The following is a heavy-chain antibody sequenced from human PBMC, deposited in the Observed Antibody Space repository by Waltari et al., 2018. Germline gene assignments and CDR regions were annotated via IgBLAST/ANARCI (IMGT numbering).Heavy chain of an antibody. V-gene: IGHV3-48*03. CDR3: ARVWGVTTSDF. CDR1: GFSLSDYG. Sequence: EVQLVESGGGLVQPGGSLRLSCAASGFSLSDYGMNWVRQAPGKGLEWLSFISSSGPTIHYADSVKGRFTVSRDNTKNSLSLQMNSLSAEDTAVYYCARVWGVTTSDFWGQGTLVTVSS. CDR2: ISSSGPTI. D-gene: IGHD4-17*01. J-gene: IGHJ4*02.